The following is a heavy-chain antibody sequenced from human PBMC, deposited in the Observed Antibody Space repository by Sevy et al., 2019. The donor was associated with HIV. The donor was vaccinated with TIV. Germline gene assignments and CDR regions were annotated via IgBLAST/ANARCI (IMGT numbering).Heavy chain of an antibody. D-gene: IGHD4-17*01. Sequence: SLRLSCAASGFTFSTYGMHWVRQAPGKGLEWVAVIWFDGSNTYYADSVKGRFTISRDIAKNTLHLQMNSLRAEDTAVSYCARDLEFYDYGDYGPAFMPDYWGQGTLVHVSS. CDR1: GFTFSTYG. CDR3: ARDLEFYDYGDYGPAFMPDY. V-gene: IGHV3-33*01. CDR2: IWFDGSNT. J-gene: IGHJ4*02.